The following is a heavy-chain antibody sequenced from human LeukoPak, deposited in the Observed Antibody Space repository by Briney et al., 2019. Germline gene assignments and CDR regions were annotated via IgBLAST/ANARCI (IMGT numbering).Heavy chain of an antibody. J-gene: IGHJ4*02. Sequence: GGSLGLSCAASGFTFSSYAMSWVRQAPGEGLEWVSAIRDSGGSTYYADSVKGRFTISRDNSKNTLYLQMNSLRAEDTAVYYCAKDTVKGSYSVFDYWGQGTLVTVSS. V-gene: IGHV3-23*01. CDR2: IRDSGGST. D-gene: IGHD1-26*01. CDR1: GFTFSSYA. CDR3: AKDTVKGSYSVFDY.